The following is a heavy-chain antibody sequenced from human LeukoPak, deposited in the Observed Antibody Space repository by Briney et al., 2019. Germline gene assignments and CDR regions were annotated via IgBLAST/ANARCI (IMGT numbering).Heavy chain of an antibody. Sequence: SGTLSLTCTVSGGSISSYYWSWIRQPPGKGLEWIGYIYYSGSTNYNPSLKSRVTISVDTSKNQFSLKLSSVTAADTAVYYCARVYTVRGVGNWFDPWGQGTLVTVSS. CDR3: ARVYTVRGVGNWFDP. CDR1: GGSISSYY. J-gene: IGHJ5*02. V-gene: IGHV4-59*01. D-gene: IGHD3-10*01. CDR2: IYYSGST.